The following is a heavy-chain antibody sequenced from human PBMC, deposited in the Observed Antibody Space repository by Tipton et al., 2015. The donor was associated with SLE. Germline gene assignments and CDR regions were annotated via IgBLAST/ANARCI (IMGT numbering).Heavy chain of an antibody. CDR2: INHSGST. CDR1: GGSISSGGYY. V-gene: IGHV4-39*07. CDR3: ARRLTTVTTFAFDY. D-gene: IGHD4-11*01. Sequence: TLSLTCTVSGGSISSGGYYWSWIRQPPGKGLEWIGEINHSGSTNYNPSLKSRVTISVDTSKNQFSLKLSSVTAADTAVYYCARRLTTVTTFAFDYWGQGTLVTVSS. J-gene: IGHJ4*02.